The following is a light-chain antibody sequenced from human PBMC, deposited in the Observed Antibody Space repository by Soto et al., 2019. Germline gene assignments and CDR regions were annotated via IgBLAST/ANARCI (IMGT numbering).Light chain of an antibody. J-gene: IGKJ2*01. CDR3: QQYNEWPRT. CDR1: QSVRTN. Sequence: PGAIVPLSCRASQSVRTNLVWYQQSPGQPPRLLIYGASDRVAGVPDRFSGSGSGTDFTLTISGLQSEDCAVYYCQQYNEWPRTFGQGTKVDIK. CDR2: GAS. V-gene: IGKV3-15*01.